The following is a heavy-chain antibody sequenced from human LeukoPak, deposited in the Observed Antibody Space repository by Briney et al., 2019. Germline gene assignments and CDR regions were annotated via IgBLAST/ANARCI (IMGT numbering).Heavy chain of an antibody. J-gene: IGHJ4*02. CDR3: ARLEYYDILTGYDY. Sequence: GETLMISCKGSGCSFTSYWSSWVRQMAGKSLQWRGAVNPSDSNTNYNPSFQGPVTNSADKSISTAYLQWSSLKASDTAMYYCARLEYYDILTGYDYWGQGALVT. D-gene: IGHD3-9*01. V-gene: IGHV5-10-1*01. CDR2: VNPSDSNT. CDR1: GCSFTSYW.